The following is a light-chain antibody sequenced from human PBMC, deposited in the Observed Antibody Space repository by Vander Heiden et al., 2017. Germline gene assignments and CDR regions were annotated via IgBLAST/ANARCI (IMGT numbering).Light chain of an antibody. Sequence: SVLTQPPSASGTPGQSVTLSCSGTSSNIGTNTVSGYRQLPGTAPKLLIYSNNQRPSAIPDRFSGSKSGTSAYLAISGLQSDDETLYYCATWNDTLNGPMFGGGTSLTVL. J-gene: IGLJ3*02. CDR3: ATWNDTLNGPM. CDR1: SSNIGTNT. CDR2: SNN. V-gene: IGLV1-44*01.